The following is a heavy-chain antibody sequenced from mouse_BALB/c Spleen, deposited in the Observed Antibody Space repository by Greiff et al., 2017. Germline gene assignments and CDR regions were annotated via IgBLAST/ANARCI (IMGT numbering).Heavy chain of an antibody. CDR1: GYSFTGYY. CDR2: INPYNGAT. V-gene: IGHV1-26*01. J-gene: IGHJ3*01. D-gene: IGHD1-1*01. Sequence: EVQLQQSGPELVKPGASVKISCKASGYSFTGYYMHWVKQSHVKSLEWIGRINPYNGATSYNQNFKDKASLTVDKSSSTAYMELHSLTSEDSAVYYCANYGSSWFAYWGQGTLVTVSA. CDR3: ANYGSSWFAY.